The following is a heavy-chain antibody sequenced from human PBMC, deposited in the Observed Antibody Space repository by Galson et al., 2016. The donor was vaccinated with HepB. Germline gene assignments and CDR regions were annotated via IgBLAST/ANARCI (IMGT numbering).Heavy chain of an antibody. CDR2: IKEDGTFQ. Sequence: SLRLSCAASGFTFTSYWMAWIRQAPGRGLEWVANIKEDGTFQCYVDSVKGRFTISRDNARNSVSLLMNSLRVEDTAVYYCAKAGVYNWSDVDLEYWGQGTLVTVSS. CDR3: AKAGVYNWSDVDLEY. V-gene: IGHV3-7*01. J-gene: IGHJ4*02. CDR1: GFTFTSYW. D-gene: IGHD1-1*01.